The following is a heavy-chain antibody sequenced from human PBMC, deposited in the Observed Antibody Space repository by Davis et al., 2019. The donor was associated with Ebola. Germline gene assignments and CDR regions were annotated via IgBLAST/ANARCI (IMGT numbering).Heavy chain of an antibody. Sequence: ASVKVSCKASGYTFTSYGISWVRQAPGQGLEWMGWINPNSGGTNYAQKFQGRVTMTRDTSISTAYLELGRLRSDDTAVYYCARAAYSSGWYETRGAFDIWGQGTMVTVSS. V-gene: IGHV1-2*02. CDR3: ARAAYSSGWYETRGAFDI. D-gene: IGHD6-19*01. CDR2: INPNSGGT. CDR1: GYTFTSYG. J-gene: IGHJ3*02.